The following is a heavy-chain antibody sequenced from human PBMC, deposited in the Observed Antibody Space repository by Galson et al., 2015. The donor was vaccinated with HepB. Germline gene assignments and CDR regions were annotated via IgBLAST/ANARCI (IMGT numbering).Heavy chain of an antibody. J-gene: IGHJ4*02. V-gene: IGHV3-48*03. Sequence: SLRLSCAASGFTFSSYEMNWVRQAPGKGPEWVSYISSSGSTIYYADSVKGRFTISRDNAKNSLYLQMNSLRAEDTAVYYCARLDIVATHHDYWGQGTLVTVSS. D-gene: IGHD5-12*01. CDR2: ISSSGSTI. CDR1: GFTFSSYE. CDR3: ARLDIVATHHDY.